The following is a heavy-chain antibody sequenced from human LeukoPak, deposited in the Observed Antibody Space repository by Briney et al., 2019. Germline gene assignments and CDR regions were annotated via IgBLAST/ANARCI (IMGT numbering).Heavy chain of an antibody. CDR3: ARIRGPTVYSYYMDV. Sequence: GQSLRLFCAASGFTFRRHGMNWVRQAPGKGLEWVSYISPGSTTIYYAESVQGRFTVSRDDAKNSLYLQVNSLSAEDTAVYYCARIRGPTVYSYYMDVWGKGTTVTVSS. J-gene: IGHJ6*03. CDR2: ISPGSTTI. D-gene: IGHD4-17*01. CDR1: GFTFRRHG. V-gene: IGHV3-48*04.